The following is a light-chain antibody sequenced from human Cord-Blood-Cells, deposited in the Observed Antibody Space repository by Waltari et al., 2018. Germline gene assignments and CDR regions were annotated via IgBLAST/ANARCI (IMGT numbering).Light chain of an antibody. Sequence: EIVLTQSPATLSLSPGERATLSCRASQSVSSYLAWYQQKPGQAPRLLIYDASNRATGIPARFSGSGSGTDFTLTISSPEPEDFAVYYCQQKTFGQGTKVEIK. CDR2: DAS. V-gene: IGKV3-11*01. CDR3: QQKT. J-gene: IGKJ1*01. CDR1: QSVSSY.